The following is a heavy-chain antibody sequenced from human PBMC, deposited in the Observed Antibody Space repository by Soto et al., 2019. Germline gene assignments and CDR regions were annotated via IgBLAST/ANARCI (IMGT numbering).Heavy chain of an antibody. Sequence: QVQLVESGGGVVQPGRSLRLSCVASGFTFSSYGMNWVRQAPGKGLEWVAIISYDGSNTDYADSVKGRFTISRDNSKNTLYLQMNSLRAEDTYVNYCAKEGRVIGSYYTSSAYYVAYWGHATLVTVS. J-gene: IGHJ4*01. CDR3: AKEGRVIGSYYTSSAYYVAY. D-gene: IGHD1-26*01. V-gene: IGHV3-30*18. CDR1: GFTFSSYG. CDR2: ISYDGSNT.